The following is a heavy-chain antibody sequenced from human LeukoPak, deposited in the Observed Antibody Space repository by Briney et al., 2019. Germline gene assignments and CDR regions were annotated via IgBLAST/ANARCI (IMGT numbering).Heavy chain of an antibody. CDR2: IYYSGST. CDR3: ARDYNIPATEDAFDI. Sequence: SETLSLTCTVSGGSISSGGYYWSWIRQHPGKGLEWIGYIYYSGSTYYNPSLKSRVTISVDTSKNQFSLKLSSVTAADTAVYYCARDYNIPATEDAFDIWGQGTMVTVSS. CDR1: GGSISSGGYY. D-gene: IGHD2-2*01. V-gene: IGHV4-31*03. J-gene: IGHJ3*02.